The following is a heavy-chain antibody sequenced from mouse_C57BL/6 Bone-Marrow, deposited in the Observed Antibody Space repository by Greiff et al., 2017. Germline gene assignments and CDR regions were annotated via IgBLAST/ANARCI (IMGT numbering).Heavy chain of an antibody. CDR1: GYTFTSYW. Sequence: VQLQQPGAELVKPGASVKVSCKASGYTFTSYWMHWVKQRPGQGLEWIGRIHPSDSDTNYNQQFKGKATLTVDKSSSTAYMQLSSLTSEDSAVYYCAIICSPEAMDYWGQGTSVTVSS. CDR3: AIICSPEAMDY. J-gene: IGHJ4*01. D-gene: IGHD3-1*01. CDR2: IHPSDSDT. V-gene: IGHV1-74*01.